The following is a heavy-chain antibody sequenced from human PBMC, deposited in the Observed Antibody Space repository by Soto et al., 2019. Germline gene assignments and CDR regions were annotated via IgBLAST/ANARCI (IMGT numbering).Heavy chain of an antibody. J-gene: IGHJ3*02. Sequence: QVQLVESGGGVVQPGRSLRLSCAASGFTFSSYAMHWVRQAPGKGLEWVAVISYDGSNKYYADSVKGRFTISRDNSKNTLYQQMNSLRAEDTAVYYCARDQEMPKEAFDIWGQGTMVTVSS. D-gene: IGHD2-2*01. CDR2: ISYDGSNK. CDR1: GFTFSSYA. V-gene: IGHV3-30-3*01. CDR3: ARDQEMPKEAFDI.